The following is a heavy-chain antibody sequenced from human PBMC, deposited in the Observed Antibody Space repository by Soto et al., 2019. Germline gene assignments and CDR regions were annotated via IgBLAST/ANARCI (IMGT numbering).Heavy chain of an antibody. D-gene: IGHD3-3*01. CDR1: GYTFTSYA. CDR3: ASAGGFGVVYYYYYGMDV. J-gene: IGHJ6*02. Sequence: ASVKVSCKXSGYTFTSYAMHWVRQAPGQRLEWMGWINAGNGNTKYSQKFQGRVTITRDTSASTAYMELSSLRSEDTAVYYCASAGGFGVVYYYYYGMDVWGQGTTVTVS. CDR2: INAGNGNT. V-gene: IGHV1-3*01.